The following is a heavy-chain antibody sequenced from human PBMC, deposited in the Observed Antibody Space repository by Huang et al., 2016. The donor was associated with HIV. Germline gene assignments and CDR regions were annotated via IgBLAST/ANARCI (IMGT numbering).Heavy chain of an antibody. J-gene: IGHJ4*02. CDR2: IYPGDADT. D-gene: IGHD5-18*01. CDR3: ARPLLGYSNGYYFDY. CDR1: GFSFTNYW. Sequence: EVQLVQSGAEVKKPGESLKISCKGSGFSFTNYWIGWVRQMPGKGLEGMGLIYPGDADTTYSPSFRGQVTISADKSINTAYLQWNSLKASDSAMYYCARPLLGYSNGYYFDYWGQGTLVTVSS. V-gene: IGHV5-51*03.